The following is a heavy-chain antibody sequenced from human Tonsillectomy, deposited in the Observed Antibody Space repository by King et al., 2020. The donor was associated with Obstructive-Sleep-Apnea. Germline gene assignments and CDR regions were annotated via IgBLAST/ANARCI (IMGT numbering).Heavy chain of an antibody. D-gene: IGHD1-26*01. CDR1: GFTFSTYS. CDR3: SALGAIVNRDAFDV. Sequence: VQLVESGGGLVQSGGSLRLSCAASGFTFSTYSLNWVRQGPGKGLEWVSYISSSRSTIFYADSVKCRFTISRDNAKKSLYLKMNRLRAEDTAVYYCSALGAIVNRDAFDVWGQGTMVTVSS. V-gene: IGHV3-48*04. CDR2: ISSSRSTI. J-gene: IGHJ3*01.